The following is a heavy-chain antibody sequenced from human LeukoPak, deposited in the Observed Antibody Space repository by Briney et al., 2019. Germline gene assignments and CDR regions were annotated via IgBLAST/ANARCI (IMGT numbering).Heavy chain of an antibody. J-gene: IGHJ4*02. D-gene: IGHD6-13*01. CDR1: GGTFSSYA. CDR2: IIPIFGTA. V-gene: IGHV1-69*05. CDR3: ARERPPGDSSNWFLEAYLDI. Sequence: SVKVSCKASGGTFSSYAITWVRQAPGQGLEWMGRIIPIFGTANYAQKFQGRVTITTDESTSTAYMELSTLRSDDTAVYYCARERPPGDSSNWFLEAYLDIWGQGTLVTVSS.